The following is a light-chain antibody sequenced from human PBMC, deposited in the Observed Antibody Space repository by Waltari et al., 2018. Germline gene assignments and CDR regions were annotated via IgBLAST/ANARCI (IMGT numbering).Light chain of an antibody. J-gene: IGLJ2*01. CDR3: HSRDSSGDVL. CDR2: GKN. CDR1: SLSTYY. Sequence: SSELPQHPAVSVSLGQTVRITCQGDSLSTYYVSWFLQKPGQAPALVIYGKNNRPAGIPDRYAAASSASTASLTISGGQAEDEADYYCHSRDSSGDVLIGGGTKLTV. V-gene: IGLV3-19*01.